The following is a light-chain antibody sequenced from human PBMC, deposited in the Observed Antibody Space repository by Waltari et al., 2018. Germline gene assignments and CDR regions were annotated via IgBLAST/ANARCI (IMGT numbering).Light chain of an antibody. J-gene: IGLJ3*02. Sequence: SYVLTQPPSVSVAPGQTARITCGGNDIGRTTVHWYQQRPGRAPLLVIYYDSDRPSGIPERLSGSKSGNTATLTISRVEVGDEADYYCQVWDRGAHWVFGGGTKLTVL. V-gene: IGLV3-21*04. CDR2: YDS. CDR3: QVWDRGAHWV. CDR1: DIGRTT.